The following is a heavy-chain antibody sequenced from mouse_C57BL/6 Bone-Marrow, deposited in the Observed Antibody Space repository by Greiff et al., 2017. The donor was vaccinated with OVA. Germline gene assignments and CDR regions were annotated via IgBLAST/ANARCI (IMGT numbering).Heavy chain of an antibody. CDR3: ARDRYYGSSYYAMDY. CDR1: GISITTGNYR. J-gene: IGHJ4*01. V-gene: IGHV3-5*01. Sequence: VQLQQSGPGLVKPSQTVFLTCTVTGISITTGNYRWSWIRQFPGNKLEWIGYIYYSGTITYNPSLTSRTTITRDTPKNQFFLEMNSLTAEDTATYYCARDRYYGSSYYAMDYWGQGTSVTVSS. D-gene: IGHD1-1*01. CDR2: IYYSGTI.